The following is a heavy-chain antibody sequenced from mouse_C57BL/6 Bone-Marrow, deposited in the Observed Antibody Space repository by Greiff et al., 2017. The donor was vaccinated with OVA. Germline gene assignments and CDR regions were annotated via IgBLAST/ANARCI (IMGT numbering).Heavy chain of an antibody. D-gene: IGHD1-3*01. Sequence: QVQLQQSGAELVRPGTSVKVSCKASGYAFTNYWIEWVKQRPGRGLEWIGGINPGSGGTKYNEKFKGKATLTADKSSSTAYMQLSSLTSEDSAVYFCARSLTGAYWGQGTLVTVSA. CDR3: ARSLTGAY. V-gene: IGHV1-54*01. CDR2: INPGSGGT. CDR1: GYAFTNYW. J-gene: IGHJ3*01.